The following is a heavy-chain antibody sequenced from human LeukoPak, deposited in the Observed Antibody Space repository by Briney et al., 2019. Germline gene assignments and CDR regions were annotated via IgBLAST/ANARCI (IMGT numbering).Heavy chain of an antibody. J-gene: IGHJ4*02. D-gene: IGHD6-13*01. Sequence: GGSLRLSCAASGFTFSSYAMSWVRQAPGKGLEWVSAISGSGGSTYYADSVKGRFTISRDNSKNTLYLQMNSLRAEDTAVYYCAQAKGIAAAGTPGTFDSWGQGTLVTVSS. CDR1: GFTFSSYA. V-gene: IGHV3-23*01. CDR3: AQAKGIAAAGTPGTFDS. CDR2: ISGSGGST.